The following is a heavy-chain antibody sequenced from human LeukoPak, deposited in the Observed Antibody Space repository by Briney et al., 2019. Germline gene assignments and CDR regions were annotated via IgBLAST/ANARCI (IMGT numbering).Heavy chain of an antibody. D-gene: IGHD1-7*01. Sequence: ASVKVSCKASGYTFTSYAMNWVRQAPGQGLEWMGWINTNTGNPTYAQGFTGRFVFSLDTSVSTAYLQISSLKAEDTAVYYYARALGTGTWYYYYYGMDVWSQGTTVTVSS. V-gene: IGHV7-4-1*02. CDR2: INTNTGNP. J-gene: IGHJ6*02. CDR3: ARALGTGTWYYYYYGMDV. CDR1: GYTFTSYA.